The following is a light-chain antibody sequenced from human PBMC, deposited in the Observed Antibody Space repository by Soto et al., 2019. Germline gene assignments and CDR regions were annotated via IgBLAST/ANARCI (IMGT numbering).Light chain of an antibody. CDR2: DVS. V-gene: IGKV1-5*01. CDR1: SSSKW. Sequence: DIQMTQSPSTLAASVGDTVTMTCRSSSKWLAWYQKKPGMAPKLLIYDVSNLERGVPPRFSGSTSGAESTLTITGLQPDDLGTYYCQHTTDFTFGQGTKVEIK. J-gene: IGKJ2*01. CDR3: QHTTDFT.